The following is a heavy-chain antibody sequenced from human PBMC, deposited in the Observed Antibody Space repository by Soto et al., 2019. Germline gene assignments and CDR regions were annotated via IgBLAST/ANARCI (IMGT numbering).Heavy chain of an antibody. V-gene: IGHV1-3*01. CDR3: ARDFSWFGELIASDY. J-gene: IGHJ4*02. CDR2: VNAGNGNT. CDR1: GYTFTSYA. D-gene: IGHD3-10*01. Sequence: ASVKVSCKASGYTFTSYAMHWVRQAPGQRLEWMGWVNAGNGNTKYSQKFQGRVTITRDTSASTAYMELSSLRSEDTAVYYCARDFSWFGELIASDYWGQGTLVTVSS.